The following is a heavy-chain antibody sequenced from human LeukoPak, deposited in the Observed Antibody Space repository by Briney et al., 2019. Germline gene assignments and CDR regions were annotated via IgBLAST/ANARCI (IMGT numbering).Heavy chain of an antibody. CDR2: IYHSGST. V-gene: IGHV4-38-2*02. J-gene: IGHJ4*02. Sequence: SETLSLTCTVSGYSISSGYYWGWIRQPPGKGLEWIGSIYHSGSTYYNPSLKSRVTISVDTSKNQFSLKLSSVTAADTAVYYCARLVDSGPFDYWGQGTLVTVSS. D-gene: IGHD3-10*01. CDR1: GYSISSGYY. CDR3: ARLVDSGPFDY.